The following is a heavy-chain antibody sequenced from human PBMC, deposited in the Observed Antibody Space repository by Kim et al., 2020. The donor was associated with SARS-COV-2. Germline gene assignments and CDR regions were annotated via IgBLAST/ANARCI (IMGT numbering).Heavy chain of an antibody. Sequence: GGSLRLSCAASGFTFSNAWMSWVRQAPGKGLEWVGRIKSKTDGGTTDYAAPVKGRFTISRDDSKNTLYLQMNSLKTEDTAVYYCTTDYYDSSGYYWHYWGQGTLVTVSS. CDR2: IKSKTDGGTT. V-gene: IGHV3-15*01. D-gene: IGHD3-22*01. J-gene: IGHJ4*02. CDR1: GFTFSNAW. CDR3: TTDYYDSSGYYWHY.